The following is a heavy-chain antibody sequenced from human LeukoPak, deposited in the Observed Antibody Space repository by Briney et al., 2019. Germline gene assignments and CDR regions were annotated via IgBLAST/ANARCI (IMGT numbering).Heavy chain of an antibody. J-gene: IGHJ4*02. CDR1: GFTSSSYA. Sequence: PGGSLRLSCAASGFTSSSYAMSWVRQAPGKGLEWVSAISGSGGSTYYADSVKGRFTISRDNSKNTLYLQMNSLRAEDTAVYYCAKDTESSMVRGVMGYWGQGTLVTVSS. V-gene: IGHV3-23*01. CDR2: ISGSGGST. CDR3: AKDTESSMVRGVMGY. D-gene: IGHD3-10*01.